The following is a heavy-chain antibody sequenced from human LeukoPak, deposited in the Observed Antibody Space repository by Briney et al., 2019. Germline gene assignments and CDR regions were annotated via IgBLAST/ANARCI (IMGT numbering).Heavy chain of an antibody. D-gene: IGHD2-2*02. V-gene: IGHV3-74*01. CDR1: GFTFSDYW. Sequence: GGSLRLSCAASGFTFSDYWMSWVRQAPGKGLMWVSRTNKEGTGTTYADSVRGRFTISRDNAKNTLYLEMNRLRAEDTAVYYCARDNTYMFDYWGQGTQVTVSS. CDR2: TNKEGTGT. J-gene: IGHJ4*02. CDR3: ARDNTYMFDY.